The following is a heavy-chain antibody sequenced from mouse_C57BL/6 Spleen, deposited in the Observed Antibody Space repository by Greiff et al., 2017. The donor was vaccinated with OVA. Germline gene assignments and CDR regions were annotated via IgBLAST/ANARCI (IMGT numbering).Heavy chain of an antibody. CDR1: GFTFTDYY. Sequence: EVKVVESGGGLVQPGGSLSLSCAASGFTFTDYYMSWVRQPPGKALEWLGFIRNKANGYTTEYSASVKGRFTISRDNSQSILYLQMNALRAEDSATYYCARAPLDYGSSFYAMDYWGQGTSVTVSS. D-gene: IGHD1-1*01. V-gene: IGHV7-3*01. CDR2: IRNKANGYTT. J-gene: IGHJ4*01. CDR3: ARAPLDYGSSFYAMDY.